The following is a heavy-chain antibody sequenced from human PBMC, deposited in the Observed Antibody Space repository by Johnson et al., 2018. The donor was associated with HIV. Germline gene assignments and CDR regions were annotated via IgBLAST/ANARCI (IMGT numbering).Heavy chain of an antibody. J-gene: IGHJ3*02. CDR2: IWYDGSNK. Sequence: QVQLVESGGGVVQPGRSLRLSCAASGFTFSSYGMHWVRQAPGKGLEWVAVIWYDGSNKYYADSVKGRFTISRDNSKNTLYLQMNSLRAEDTAVYYCAKVRRGSSWHIAFDIWGQGTMVTVSS. V-gene: IGHV3-33*06. CDR3: AKVRRGSSWHIAFDI. D-gene: IGHD6-13*01. CDR1: GFTFSSYG.